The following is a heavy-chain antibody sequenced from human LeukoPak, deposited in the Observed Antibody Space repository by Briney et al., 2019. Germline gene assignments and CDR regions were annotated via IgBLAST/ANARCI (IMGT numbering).Heavy chain of an antibody. CDR1: GYTFTSYY. CDR3: AREDTAMVKRY. J-gene: IGHJ4*02. Sequence: ASVKVSCKASGYTFTSYYMHWVRQAPEQGLEWMGIINPSGGSTSYAQKFQGRVTMTRDMSTSTVYMELSSLRSEDTAVYYCAREDTAMVKRYWGQGTLVTVSS. D-gene: IGHD5-18*01. V-gene: IGHV1-46*01. CDR2: INPSGGST.